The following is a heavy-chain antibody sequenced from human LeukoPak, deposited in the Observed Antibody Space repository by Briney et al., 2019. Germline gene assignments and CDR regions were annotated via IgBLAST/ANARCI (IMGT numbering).Heavy chain of an antibody. CDR3: AKVWASGGWYDY. Sequence: PGGSLRLSCAASEFTFSSYAMSWVRQAPGKGLEWVSGISVSGTSTYYADSVKGRFTISRDNSKNTLYLQMNSLRAEDTAVYYCAKVWASGGWYDYWGQGTLVTVSS. CDR1: EFTFSSYA. J-gene: IGHJ4*02. V-gene: IGHV3-23*01. D-gene: IGHD6-19*01. CDR2: ISVSGTST.